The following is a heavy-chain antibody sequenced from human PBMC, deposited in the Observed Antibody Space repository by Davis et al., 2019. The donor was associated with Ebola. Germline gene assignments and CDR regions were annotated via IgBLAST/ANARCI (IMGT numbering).Heavy chain of an antibody. V-gene: IGHV4-59*04. CDR1: GGSISSYY. CDR3: AKQNLRHDFWSGRIGGGMDV. J-gene: IGHJ6*02. Sequence: PSETLSLTCTVSGGSISSYYWSWIRQPPGKGLEWIGYIYYSGSTYYNPSLKSRVTISVDTSKNQFSLKLSSVTAADTAVYYCAKQNLRHDFWSGRIGGGMDVWGQGTTVTVSS. D-gene: IGHD3-3*01. CDR2: IYYSGST.